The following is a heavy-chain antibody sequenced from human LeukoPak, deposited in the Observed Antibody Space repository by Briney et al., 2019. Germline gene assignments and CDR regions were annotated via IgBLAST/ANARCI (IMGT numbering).Heavy chain of an antibody. D-gene: IGHD3-10*01. V-gene: IGHV4-28*02. J-gene: IGHJ4*02. CDR2: IYHSGTT. CDR1: GYSITSSSW. CDR3: ARKENVYYYFDY. Sequence: PSQTLSLTCAVSGYSITSSSWWGWIRQPPGKGLEWIGYIYHSGTTYYNPSLQSRVTMSVDTSKNQFSLKLSSVTAVDTAVYYCARKENVYYYFDYWGQGTLVTVSS.